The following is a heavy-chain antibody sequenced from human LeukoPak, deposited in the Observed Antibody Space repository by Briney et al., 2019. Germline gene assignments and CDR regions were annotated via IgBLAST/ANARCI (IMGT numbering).Heavy chain of an antibody. Sequence: PSETLSLTCTVSGGSISSSSYYWGWIRQPPGKGLEWIGSIYTSGSTNYNPSLKSRVTISVDTSKNQFSLKLSSVTAADTAVYYCARDLSGYDYVWGSYRYDYYMDVWGKGTTVTVSS. J-gene: IGHJ6*03. V-gene: IGHV4-39*07. CDR1: GGSISSSSYY. CDR2: IYTSGST. CDR3: ARDLSGYDYVWGSYRYDYYMDV. D-gene: IGHD3-16*02.